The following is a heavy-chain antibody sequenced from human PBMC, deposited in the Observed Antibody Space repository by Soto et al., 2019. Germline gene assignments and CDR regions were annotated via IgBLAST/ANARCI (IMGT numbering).Heavy chain of an antibody. V-gene: IGHV3-30*03. CDR1: GFTFSTYV. CDR3: ASTATGDYYGSGGAYHYFGVYG. Sequence: PGWSLRLSCAASGFTFSTYVMHWVRQAPGKGLEWVAVISFDGRSKDYADSVKGRFTISRDNSKNTLYLQMNSLRAEDTAVYYCASTATGDYYGSGGAYHYFGVYGCAQGTAVTVSS. J-gene: IGHJ6*02. D-gene: IGHD3-10*01. CDR2: ISFDGRSK.